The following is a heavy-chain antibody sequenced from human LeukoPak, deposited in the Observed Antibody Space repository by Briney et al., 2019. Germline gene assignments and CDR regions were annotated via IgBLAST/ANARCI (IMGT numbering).Heavy chain of an antibody. D-gene: IGHD6-19*01. CDR3: ARERAVAGLDY. V-gene: IGHV4-59*01. Sequence: SETLSLTCTVSGGSISSYYWSWIRQPPGKGLEWIGYIYYSGSTNYNPSLKSRVTISVDTSKNQFSLKLRSVTAADTAAYYCARERAVAGLDYWGQGTLVTVSS. J-gene: IGHJ4*02. CDR2: IYYSGST. CDR1: GGSISSYY.